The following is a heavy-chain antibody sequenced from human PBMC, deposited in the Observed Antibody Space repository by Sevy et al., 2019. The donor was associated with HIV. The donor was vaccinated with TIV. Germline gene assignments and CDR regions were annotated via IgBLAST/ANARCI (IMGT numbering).Heavy chain of an antibody. Sequence: GGSLRLSCAASGFTFSDYYMSWIRQAPGKGLEWVSFISSTGSTIYYADSVKGRFTISRDNAENSLYLQMNSVRAEDTAVYYCARDLFSGGNAVYGYWGQGTLVTVSS. CDR2: ISSTGSTI. CDR3: ARDLFSGGNAVYGY. D-gene: IGHD2-15*01. V-gene: IGHV3-11*04. J-gene: IGHJ4*02. CDR1: GFTFSDYY.